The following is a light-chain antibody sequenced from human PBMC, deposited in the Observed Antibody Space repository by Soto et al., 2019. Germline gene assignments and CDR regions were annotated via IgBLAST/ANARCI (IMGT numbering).Light chain of an antibody. CDR2: AAS. V-gene: IGKV1-9*01. J-gene: IGKJ2*01. CDR1: QGISSY. Sequence: DIQLTQSPSFLSASVGDRVTITCRASQGISSYLAWYQQKPGKAPKLLIYAASTLQSGVPSRFSGSGSGTEFTLTISSLQPEDFATYYCQHLNSYPPYTFCQGTKLEIK. CDR3: QHLNSYPPYT.